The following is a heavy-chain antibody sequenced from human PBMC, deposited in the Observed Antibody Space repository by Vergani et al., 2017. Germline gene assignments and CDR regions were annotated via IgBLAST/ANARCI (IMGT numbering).Heavy chain of an antibody. CDR1: GFTFSSYG. CDR2: IRYDGSNK. Sequence: QVQLVESGGGVVQPGGSLRLSCAASGFTFSSYGMHGVRQAPGKGLEWVAFIRYDGSNKYYADSVKGRFTISRDNSKNTLYLQMNSLRAEDTAVYYCAKDRDRFFDYWGQGTLVTVSS. D-gene: IGHD3-3*01. J-gene: IGHJ4*02. CDR3: AKDRDRFFDY. V-gene: IGHV3-30*02.